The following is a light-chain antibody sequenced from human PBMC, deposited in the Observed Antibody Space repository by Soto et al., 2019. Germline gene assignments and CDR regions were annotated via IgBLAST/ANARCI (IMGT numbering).Light chain of an antibody. CDR2: GDN. J-gene: IGLJ1*01. CDR3: QSYDSSLSGSYV. CDR1: SSNIGAGYD. V-gene: IGLV1-40*01. Sequence: QSVLAQPPSVSGAPGQRVSISCTGSSSNIGAGYDVHWYQQLPGTAPKLLIYGDNNRPSGVPDRFSGSKSGTSASLAITGLQAEDEGDYYCQSYDSSLSGSYVFGTGTKVTVL.